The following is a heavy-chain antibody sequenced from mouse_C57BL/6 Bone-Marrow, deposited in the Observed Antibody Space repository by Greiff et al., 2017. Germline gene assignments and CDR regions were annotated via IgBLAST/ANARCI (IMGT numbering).Heavy chain of an antibody. V-gene: IGHV5-12*01. D-gene: IGHD6-1*01. CDR2: ISNGGGSN. Sequence: EVKLVESGGGLVQPGVSLKLSCAASGFTFSDYYMYWVRQTPEKRLEWVAYISNGGGSNYYPDTVKGRFTISRDNVKNTLYLQMSRLKSDDTAMYYYSRLPNYAMDYWGQGTSVTVSS. J-gene: IGHJ4*01. CDR3: SRLPNYAMDY. CDR1: GFTFSDYY.